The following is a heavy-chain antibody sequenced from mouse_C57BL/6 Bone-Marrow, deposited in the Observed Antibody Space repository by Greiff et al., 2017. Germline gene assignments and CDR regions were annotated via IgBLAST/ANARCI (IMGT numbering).Heavy chain of an antibody. V-gene: IGHV5-6*01. CDR3: ARRGTSWYFDV. J-gene: IGHJ1*03. CDR2: ISSGGSYT. Sequence: EVQVVESGGDLVKPGGSLKLSCAASGFPFSSYGMSWVRQTPDKRLEWVATISSGGSYTYYPDSVKGRFTISRDNAKNTLYLQMSSLKSEDTAMYYCARRGTSWYFDVWGTGTTVTVSS. CDR1: GFPFSSYG. D-gene: IGHD3-3*01.